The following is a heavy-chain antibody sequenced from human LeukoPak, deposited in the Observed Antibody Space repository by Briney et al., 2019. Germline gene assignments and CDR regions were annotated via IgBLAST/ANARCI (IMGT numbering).Heavy chain of an antibody. D-gene: IGHD3-22*01. J-gene: IGHJ4*02. Sequence: SETLSLTCTVSGGSISGSSYYWGWIRQPPGKGLEWIGSIYYSGNTYYNPSLKSRVTISVDTSKNQFPLKLSSVTAADTAIYYCARHNYDSSGYQFWGQGTLVTVSS. CDR2: IYYSGNT. V-gene: IGHV4-39*01. CDR1: GGSISGSSYY. CDR3: ARHNYDSSGYQF.